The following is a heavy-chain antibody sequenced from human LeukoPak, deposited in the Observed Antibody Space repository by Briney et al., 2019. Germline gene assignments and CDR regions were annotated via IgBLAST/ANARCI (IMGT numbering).Heavy chain of an antibody. CDR3: ARPKTGDEGAFDI. V-gene: IGHV1-69*05. CDR2: IIPIFGTA. Sequence: GASVKVSXKASGGTFSSYAISWVRQAPGQGLEWMGRIIPIFGTANYAQKFQGRVTITTDESTSTAYMELSSLRSEDTAVYYCARPKTGDEGAFDIWGQGTMVTVSS. J-gene: IGHJ3*02. CDR1: GGTFSSYA. D-gene: IGHD7-27*01.